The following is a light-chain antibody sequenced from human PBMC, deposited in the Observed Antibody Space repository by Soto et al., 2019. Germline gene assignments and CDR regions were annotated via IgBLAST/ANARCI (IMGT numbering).Light chain of an antibody. CDR3: QHYGRSPIT. CDR2: GAS. J-gene: IGKJ5*01. V-gene: IGKV3-20*01. Sequence: IGLTQSPGTLSLSSGGRATPSCRASQSVNSRLAWYQHKPGQAPRLLISGASSRATGIPDRFSGSGSATDFTLTISRLEPEDFALYYCQHYGRSPITFGQGTRLEIK. CDR1: QSVNSR.